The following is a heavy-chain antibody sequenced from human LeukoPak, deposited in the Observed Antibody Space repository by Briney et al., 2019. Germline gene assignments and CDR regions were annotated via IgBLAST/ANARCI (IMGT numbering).Heavy chain of an antibody. CDR3: ARGQLYYGIQPFDY. D-gene: IGHD3-16*02. CDR2: INHSGST. Sequence: PSETLSLTGAVYGGSFSGYYWSWIRQPPGKGLEWIGEINHSGSTNDNPSLKSRVTISVDTSKNQFSLKLSSVTAADTAVYYCARGQLYYGIQPFDYWGQGTLVTVPS. CDR1: GGSFSGYY. J-gene: IGHJ4*02. V-gene: IGHV4-34*01.